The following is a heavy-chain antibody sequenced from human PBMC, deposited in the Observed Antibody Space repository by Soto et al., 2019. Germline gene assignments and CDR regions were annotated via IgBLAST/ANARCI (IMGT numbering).Heavy chain of an antibody. CDR3: AASIFYYGMDV. J-gene: IGHJ6*02. CDR1: GYTFTNYW. V-gene: IGHV5-51*01. CDR2: IYPGDSDT. Sequence: PGASLKISCKGSGYTFTNYWIGWVRQMPGKGLEWMGIIYPGDSDTKYNPSFQVQVTISADKSITTTYLQWSSLKASDTAIYYCAASIFYYGMDVWGQGTTVTVSS.